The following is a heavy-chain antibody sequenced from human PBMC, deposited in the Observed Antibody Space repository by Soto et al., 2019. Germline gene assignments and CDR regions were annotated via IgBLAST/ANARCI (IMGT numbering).Heavy chain of an antibody. V-gene: IGHV4-38-2*01. D-gene: IGHD2-15*01. CDR1: GYSISLGYY. J-gene: IGHJ5*02. Sequence: PSETLSLTCAVSGYSISLGYYWGWIRQPPGKGREGSGGIYHSGNAYYNPSPKRRVSIPLATSKNHCALELTSVTAADTAVYFCARGTPSPLIVRSSRGPWFDPWGQGTLVTVSS. CDR3: ARGTPSPLIVRSSRGPWFDP. CDR2: IYHSGNA.